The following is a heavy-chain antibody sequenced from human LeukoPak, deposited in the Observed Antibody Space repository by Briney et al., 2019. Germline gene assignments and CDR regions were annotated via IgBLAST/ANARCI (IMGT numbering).Heavy chain of an antibody. Sequence: GGSLRLSCAASGFTFSSYAMSWGRQAPGEGLEWVSAISGNAGHTHYSHSVKGQFPIYRHNSKNTMYLQMNSLRAEDAVVYYCAKRGGYYDILTGYSNSPFDYWGQGTLVTVSS. J-gene: IGHJ4*02. CDR2: ISGNAGHT. V-gene: IGHV3-23*01. CDR3: AKRGGYYDILTGYSNSPFDY. CDR1: GFTFSSYA. D-gene: IGHD3-9*01.